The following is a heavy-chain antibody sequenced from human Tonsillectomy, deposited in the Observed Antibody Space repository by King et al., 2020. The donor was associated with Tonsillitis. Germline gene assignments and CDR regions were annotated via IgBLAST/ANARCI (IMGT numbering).Heavy chain of an antibody. CDR2: IWYDGSNK. J-gene: IGHJ6*02. V-gene: IGHV3-33*01. CDR3: ARDRVVVAAALRDYYYYGMDV. Sequence: VQLVESGGGVVQPGRSLRLSCAASGFTFSSYGMHWVRQAPGKGLEWVAVIWYDGSNKYYADSVKGRFTISRDNSKNTLYLQMNSLRAEDTAVYYCARDRVVVAAALRDYYYYGMDVWGQGTTVTVSS. CDR1: GFTFSSYG. D-gene: IGHD2-15*01.